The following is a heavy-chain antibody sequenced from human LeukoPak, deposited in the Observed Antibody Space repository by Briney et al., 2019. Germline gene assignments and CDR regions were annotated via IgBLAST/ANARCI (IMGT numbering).Heavy chain of an antibody. CDR3: ARHVNDFWSSYPTFYYMDV. CDR1: GGSISSSTYY. J-gene: IGHJ6*03. CDR2: MYYSGST. V-gene: IGHV4-39*01. D-gene: IGHD3-3*01. Sequence: SETLSLTCTVSGGSISSSTYYWGWIRPPPGKGLEWIGNMYYSGSTYYNPSLKSRVTISVDTSKNQFSLKLSSVTAADTAVYYCARHVNDFWSSYPTFYYMDVWGKGTTVTVSS.